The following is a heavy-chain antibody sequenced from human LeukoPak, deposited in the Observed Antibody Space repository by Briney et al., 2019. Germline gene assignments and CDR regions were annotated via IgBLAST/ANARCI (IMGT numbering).Heavy chain of an antibody. CDR1: GFTFSSYG. Sequence: GGSLRLSCAASGFTFSSYGMHWVRQAPGKGLEGVAVIWYDGSNKYYADSVKGRFTISRDNSKNTLYLQMNRLRAEDTAVYYCARDHIVCCYVGYYLVIDVWRQGTTLTVSS. CDR2: IWYDGSNK. J-gene: IGHJ6*02. CDR3: ARDHIVCCYVGYYLVIDV. V-gene: IGHV3-33*01. D-gene: IGHD3-16*01.